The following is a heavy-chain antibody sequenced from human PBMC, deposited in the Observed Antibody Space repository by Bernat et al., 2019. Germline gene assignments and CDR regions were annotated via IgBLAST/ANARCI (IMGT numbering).Heavy chain of an antibody. D-gene: IGHD6-6*01. J-gene: IGHJ5*02. V-gene: IGHV1-69*04. Sequence: QVQLVQSGAEVKKPGSSVKVSCKASGGTFSSYAISWVRQAPGQGLEWMGRITPILGIANYAQKFQGRVTITADKSTSTAYMELSSLRSEDTAVYYCARSSSSSSGWFDPWGQGTLVTVSS. CDR2: ITPILGIA. CDR1: GGTFSSYA. CDR3: ARSSSSSSGWFDP.